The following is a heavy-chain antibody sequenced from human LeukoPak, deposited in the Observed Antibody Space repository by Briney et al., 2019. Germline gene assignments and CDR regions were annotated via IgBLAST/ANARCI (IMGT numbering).Heavy chain of an antibody. Sequence: GGSLRLSCAASGFTVSSNYMSWVRQAPGKGLEWVSVIYSGGSTYYSDSVKGRFTISRDNSKNTLYLQMNSLRAEDTAVYYCARANYAHDAFDIWGQGTMVTVSS. J-gene: IGHJ3*02. CDR1: GFTVSSNY. V-gene: IGHV3-53*01. CDR2: IYSGGST. CDR3: ARANYAHDAFDI. D-gene: IGHD1-7*01.